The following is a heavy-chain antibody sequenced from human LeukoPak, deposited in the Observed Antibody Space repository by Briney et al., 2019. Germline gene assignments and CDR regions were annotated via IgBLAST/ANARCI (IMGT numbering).Heavy chain of an antibody. CDR1: GFTFSSSA. Sequence: PGRSLRLSCSASGFTFSSSAMHWVRQAPGKGLEYVSAISSSGGSTYYADSVEGRFTISRDNSKNTLSLQMSSLRAEDTAVYYCARGGSNAGYWGQGTLVTVSS. J-gene: IGHJ4*02. CDR3: ARGGSNAGY. CDR2: ISSSGGST. D-gene: IGHD1-26*01. V-gene: IGHV3-64D*09.